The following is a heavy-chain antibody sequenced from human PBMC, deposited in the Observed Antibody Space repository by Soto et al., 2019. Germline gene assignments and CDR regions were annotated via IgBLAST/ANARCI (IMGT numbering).Heavy chain of an antibody. CDR1: GFIFRDYL. CDR3: TRGPRASSGGTGAY. D-gene: IGHD2-2*01. J-gene: IGHJ1*01. V-gene: IGHV3-30*03. CDR2: LSFDGTAE. Sequence: QVQLVESGGGVVQPGTSLRLSCKASGFIFRDYLIHWVRQAPGKGLEWLAVLSFDGTAEYYADSTRGRFTISRDNAKSTLYLQMNSLRPEDTAVYYCTRGPRASSGGTGAYWGKGTLVTVSS.